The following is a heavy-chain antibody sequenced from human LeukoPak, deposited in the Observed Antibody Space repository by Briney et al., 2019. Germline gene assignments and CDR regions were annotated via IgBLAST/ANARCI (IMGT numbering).Heavy chain of an antibody. Sequence: GGSLRLSCAASGFTFSSFAMNWVRQAPGKGLEWVSSISGRGGGGNTYYADSVKGRFTVSRDDSKNTLYLEVNSLTAADTAVYYCAKAESPTATRGNWLDPWGQGVLVTVSS. CDR3: AKAESPTATRGNWLDP. CDR1: GFTFSSFA. D-gene: IGHD2-2*01. J-gene: IGHJ5*02. CDR2: ISGRGGGGNT. V-gene: IGHV3-23*01.